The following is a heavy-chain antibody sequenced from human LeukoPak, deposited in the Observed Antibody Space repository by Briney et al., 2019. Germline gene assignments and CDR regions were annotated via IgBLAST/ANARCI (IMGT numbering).Heavy chain of an antibody. CDR3: ARGNSWTFDY. V-gene: IGHV3-48*02. Sequence: PGGSLRLSCAASGFTFSSYGMHWVRHVPGKGLEWISYISGGSGTIYYADSVKGRFTVSRDNAKNSLFLQMDSLRDDDTAVYYCARGNSWTFDYWGQGSLVTVSS. CDR2: ISGGSGTI. J-gene: IGHJ4*02. D-gene: IGHD6-13*01. CDR1: GFTFSSYG.